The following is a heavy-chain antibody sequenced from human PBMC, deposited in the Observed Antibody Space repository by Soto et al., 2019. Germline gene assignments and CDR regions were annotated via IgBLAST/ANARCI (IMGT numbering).Heavy chain of an antibody. CDR3: AKDIAQYYDILTGYENPQFDY. Sequence: GGSLRLSCAASGFTFSSYAMSWVRQAPGKGLEWVSAISGSGGSTYYADSVKGRFTISRGNSKNTLYLQMNSLRAEDTAVYYCAKDIAQYYDILTGYENPQFDYWGQGTLVTVSS. CDR1: GFTFSSYA. V-gene: IGHV3-23*01. D-gene: IGHD3-9*01. CDR2: ISGSGGST. J-gene: IGHJ4*02.